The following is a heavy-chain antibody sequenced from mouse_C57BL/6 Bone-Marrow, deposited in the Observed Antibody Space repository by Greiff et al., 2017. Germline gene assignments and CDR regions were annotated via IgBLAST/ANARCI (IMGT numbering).Heavy chain of an antibody. V-gene: IGHV1-64*01. CDR3: AKGDSSGYVLWFAY. D-gene: IGHD3-2*02. J-gene: IGHJ3*01. CDR1: GYTFTSYW. CDR2: IHPNSGST. Sequence: VQLQQPGAELVKPGASVKLSCKASGYTFTSYWMHWVKQRPGQGLEWIGMIHPNSGSTNYNEKFKSKATLTVDKSSSTAYMQLSSLTSEDSAVYYCAKGDSSGYVLWFAYWGQGTLVTVSA.